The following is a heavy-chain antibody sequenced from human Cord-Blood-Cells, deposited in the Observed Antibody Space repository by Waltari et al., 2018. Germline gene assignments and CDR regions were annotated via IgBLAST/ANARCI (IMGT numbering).Heavy chain of an antibody. Sequence: EVQLVESGGGLVQPGGSLRLSCAAAGFTFGSYNMNRVRQAPGKGLEWVSYISSSSSTIYYADSVKGRFTISRDNAKNSLYLQMNSLRDEDTAVYYCARGEAAAGTRGDYWGQGTLVTVSS. J-gene: IGHJ4*02. CDR3: ARGEAAAGTRGDY. V-gene: IGHV3-48*02. CDR2: ISSSSSTI. CDR1: GFTFGSYN. D-gene: IGHD6-13*01.